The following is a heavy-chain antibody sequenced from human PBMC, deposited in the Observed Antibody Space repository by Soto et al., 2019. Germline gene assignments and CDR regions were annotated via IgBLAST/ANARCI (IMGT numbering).Heavy chain of an antibody. CDR1: GFTFSSYG. CDR2: IWYDGSNK. D-gene: IGHD3-3*01. J-gene: IGHJ6*02. V-gene: IGHV3-33*01. Sequence: SGGSLRLSCAASGFTFSSYGMHWVRQAPGKGLEWVAVIWYDGSNKYYADSVKGRFTISRDNSKNTLYLQMNSLRAEDTAVYYCARHAYDFWSGHPNPRYYYGMDVWGQGTTVTVSS. CDR3: ARHAYDFWSGHPNPRYYYGMDV.